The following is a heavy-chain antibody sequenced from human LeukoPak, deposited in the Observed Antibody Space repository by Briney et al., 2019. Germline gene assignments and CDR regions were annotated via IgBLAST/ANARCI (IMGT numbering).Heavy chain of an antibody. V-gene: IGHV3-30*05. CDR1: GFTFSSYS. CDR3: GRTPNSSFDI. CDR2: ISYDGSNK. Sequence: PGGSPRLSCAASGFTFSSYSMNWVRQAPGKGLEWVAVISYDGSNKYYADSVKGRFTISRDNSKNTLYLQMNSLRAEGTAVYYCGRTPNSSFDIWGQGTMVTVSS. J-gene: IGHJ3*02.